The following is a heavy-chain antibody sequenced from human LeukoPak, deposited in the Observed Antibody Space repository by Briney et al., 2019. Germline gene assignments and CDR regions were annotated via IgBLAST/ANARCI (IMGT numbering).Heavy chain of an antibody. Sequence: GGSLILSCAASGFTFCSYGMHWVRQAPGKGLEWVAVIWYGGSNKYYADSVKGRFTISRDNSKNTLYLQMNSLRAEDTAVYYCAKGVYYYGSGSYYNGTYDAFDIWGQGTMVTVSS. CDR2: IWYGGSNK. D-gene: IGHD3-10*01. CDR3: AKGVYYYGSGSYYNGTYDAFDI. V-gene: IGHV3-30*02. CDR1: GFTFCSYG. J-gene: IGHJ3*02.